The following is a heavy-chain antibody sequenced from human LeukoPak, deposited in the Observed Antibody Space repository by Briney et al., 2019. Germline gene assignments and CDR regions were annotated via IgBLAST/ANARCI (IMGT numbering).Heavy chain of an antibody. D-gene: IGHD3-10*01. CDR2: IIPIFGTA. CDR1: GGTFSSYA. J-gene: IGHJ4*02. Sequence: ASVKVSCKASGGTFSSYAISWVRQAPGQGLEWMGGIIPIFGTANYAQKFQGRVTITADESTSTAYMELSSLRSEDTAVYYCARDGRSYGSGSYYFDYWGQGTLVTVSS. CDR3: ARDGRSYGSGSYYFDY. V-gene: IGHV1-69*13.